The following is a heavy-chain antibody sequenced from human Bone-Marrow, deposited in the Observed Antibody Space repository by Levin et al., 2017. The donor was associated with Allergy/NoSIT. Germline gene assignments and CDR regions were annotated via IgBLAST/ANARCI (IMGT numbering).Heavy chain of an antibody. D-gene: IGHD5-12*01. CDR3: ARGEVGAYSGYGEFDY. CDR1: GFTFSSYW. V-gene: IGHV3-7*01. Sequence: GESLKISCAASGFTFSSYWMSWVRQAPGKGLEWVANIKQDGSEKYYVDSVKGRFTISRDNAKNSLYLQMNSLRAEDTAVYYCARGEVGAYSGYGEFDYWGQGTLVTVSS. CDR2: IKQDGSEK. J-gene: IGHJ4*02.